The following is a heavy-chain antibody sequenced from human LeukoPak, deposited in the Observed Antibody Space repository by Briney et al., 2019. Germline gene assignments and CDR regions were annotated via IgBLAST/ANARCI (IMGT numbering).Heavy chain of an antibody. V-gene: IGHV3-23*01. CDR3: AKVGDYYGPGRYSNFDY. J-gene: IGHJ4*02. CDR1: GFTFSSYA. D-gene: IGHD3-10*01. CDR2: ISGSGSTT. Sequence: PGGSLRLSCAASGFTFSSYAMTWVRQAPGKGLEWVSPISGSGSTTYYADSVKGRFTISRDNSKNTLYLQMSSLRAEDTAVYYCAKVGDYYGPGRYSNFDYWGQGTLVTVSS.